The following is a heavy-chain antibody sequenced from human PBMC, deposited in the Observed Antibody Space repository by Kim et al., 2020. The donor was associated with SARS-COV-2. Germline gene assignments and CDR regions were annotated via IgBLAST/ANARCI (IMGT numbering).Heavy chain of an antibody. V-gene: IGHV3-7*01. J-gene: IGHJ4*02. CDR3: ASLYSSSWEFDY. Sequence: GGSLRLSCAASGFTFTIYWMSWVRQAPGKGLEWVANIKQDGSEKYYVDSVKGRFTISRDNAKNSLYLQMNSLRAEDTAVYYCASLYSSSWEFDYWGQGTLVTVSS. D-gene: IGHD6-13*01. CDR1: GFTFTIYW. CDR2: IKQDGSEK.